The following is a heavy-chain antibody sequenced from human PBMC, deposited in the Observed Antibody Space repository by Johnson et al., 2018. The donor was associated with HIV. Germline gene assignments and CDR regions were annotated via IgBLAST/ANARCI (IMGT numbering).Heavy chain of an antibody. CDR1: GFTLSSYA. V-gene: IGHV3-30*04. J-gene: IGHJ3*02. Sequence: QVQLVESGGGVVQPGRSLRVSCVASGFTLSSYAMHWVRQAPGKGLEWVAVVSYDGSNKYYADSVKGRFTISRDNSKNTLYLQMNSLRAEDTALYYCARDRYCSSTSCPDAFDIWGQGTMVTVSS. CDR3: ARDRYCSSTSCPDAFDI. D-gene: IGHD2-2*01. CDR2: VSYDGSNK.